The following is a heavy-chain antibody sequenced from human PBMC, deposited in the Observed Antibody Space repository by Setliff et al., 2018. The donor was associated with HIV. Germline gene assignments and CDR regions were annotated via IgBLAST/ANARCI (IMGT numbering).Heavy chain of an antibody. J-gene: IGHJ4*02. Sequence: PSETLSLTCTVSGGSITGYYWSWIRQPAGKGLEWIGRVYSSGNTNYNPSFKSRVTMSVDTSQNQFSLKLSSVTAADTAIYYCARRIYGNNPYFDYWSQGTLVTVSS. CDR2: VYSSGNT. D-gene: IGHD4-17*01. CDR3: ARRIYGNNPYFDY. CDR1: GGSITGYY. V-gene: IGHV4-4*07.